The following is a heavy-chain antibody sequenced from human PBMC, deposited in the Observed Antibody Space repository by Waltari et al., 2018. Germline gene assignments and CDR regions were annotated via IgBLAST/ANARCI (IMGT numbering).Heavy chain of an antibody. CDR1: DTSITSYY. V-gene: IGHV4-4*07. CDR2: IYTSGSI. Sequence: QVLLQESDPRLVKPSETLSLTCSVSDTSITSYYWTWIRQPAGRGLEWMGRIYTSGSINYNPSLRGRVTMSVDTSRSQVSLKLSSVTAADTAVYYCARLMGAWGYYYYMDVWGKGTTVTVSS. J-gene: IGHJ6*03. D-gene: IGHD1-26*01. CDR3: ARLMGAWGYYYYMDV.